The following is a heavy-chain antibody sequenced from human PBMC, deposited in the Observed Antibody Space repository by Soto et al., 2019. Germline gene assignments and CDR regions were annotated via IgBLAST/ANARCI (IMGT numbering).Heavy chain of an antibody. D-gene: IGHD1-1*01. Sequence: SETLSLTCAVYGGSFSGYHWSWIRQPPGKGLEWIGAINHSGNTNYNPSLKSRVTISVDTSKNQFSLKLSSVTAADTAVYYCARQTVQLERPDYMDVWGKGTTVTVSS. CDR2: INHSGNT. J-gene: IGHJ6*03. V-gene: IGHV4-34*01. CDR1: GGSFSGYH. CDR3: ARQTVQLERPDYMDV.